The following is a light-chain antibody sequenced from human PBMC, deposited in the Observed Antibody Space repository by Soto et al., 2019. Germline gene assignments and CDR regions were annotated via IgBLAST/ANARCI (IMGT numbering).Light chain of an antibody. CDR2: EVS. Sequence: QSALTQPPSASGSPGQSVTISCTGTSVGVGGYNYVSWYQQHPGKAPKLMIYEVSKRPSGVPDRFSGSKSDNTASLTVSGLQAEDEADYYCSSYAGSNNVVFGGGTKLTVL. V-gene: IGLV2-8*01. CDR3: SSYAGSNNVV. J-gene: IGLJ2*01. CDR1: SVGVGGYNY.